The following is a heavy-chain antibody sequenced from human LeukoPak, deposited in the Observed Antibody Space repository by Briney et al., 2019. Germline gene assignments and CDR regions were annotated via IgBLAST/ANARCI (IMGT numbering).Heavy chain of an antibody. J-gene: IGHJ6*03. CDR1: GFTFSSYA. D-gene: IGHD2-15*01. CDR3: AKGEDYCSGGSCSWYYYYYYYMDV. Sequence: GGSLRLSCAASGFTFSSYAMSWVRQAPGKVLEWVSASSGSGGSTYYADAVKGQFTISRDNSKNTLYLQMNSLRAEDTAVYYCAKGEDYCSGGSCSWYYYYYYYMDVWGKGTTVTVSS. CDR2: SSGSGGST. V-gene: IGHV3-23*01.